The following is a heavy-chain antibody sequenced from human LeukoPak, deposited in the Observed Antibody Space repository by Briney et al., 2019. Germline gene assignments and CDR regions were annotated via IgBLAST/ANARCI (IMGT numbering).Heavy chain of an antibody. Sequence: AGGSLRLSCAASGFTFSSYWMSWVRQAPGKGLEWVANINEDGSAKYYVDSVKGRFTISRDNAKRSLDLQVSSLRAEDTAVYYCARSRRDGNDYWGQGTLVTVSS. CDR1: GFTFSSYW. CDR2: INEDGSAK. J-gene: IGHJ4*02. D-gene: IGHD5-24*01. CDR3: ARSRRDGNDY. V-gene: IGHV3-7*01.